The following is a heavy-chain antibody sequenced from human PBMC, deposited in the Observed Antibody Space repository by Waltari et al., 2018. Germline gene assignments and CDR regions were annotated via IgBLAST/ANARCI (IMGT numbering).Heavy chain of an antibody. V-gene: IGHV3-74*01. D-gene: IGHD5-18*01. CDR1: GFTISGYW. CDR2: XDNDGXTT. J-gene: IGHJ4*02. Sequence: VQLVXSGXGLVQPGGSLRLXCAASGFTISGYWMYWGRQVPGKGLXWVSHXDNDGXTTSYADSVKXRFTISRDDAKNILYLQXDSLRAEDXAVYYXTRGGYNHALDXWGQGTLVAVSS. CDR3: TRGGYNHALDX.